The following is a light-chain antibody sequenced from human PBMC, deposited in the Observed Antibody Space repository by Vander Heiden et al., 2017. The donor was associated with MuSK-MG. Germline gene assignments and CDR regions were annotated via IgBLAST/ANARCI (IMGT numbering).Light chain of an antibody. CDR1: QTISSY. J-gene: IGKJ3*01. V-gene: IGKV1-39*01. CDR3: QQSYSTS. CDR2: AAS. Sequence: DIQMTQSPSSLSASVGDRVTITCRASQTISSYLNWYQQKPGKAPKLLIYAASSLQSGVPSRGSGRGSGTDFTLTISSLQPEDFATYYCQQSYSTSFGPGTKVDIK.